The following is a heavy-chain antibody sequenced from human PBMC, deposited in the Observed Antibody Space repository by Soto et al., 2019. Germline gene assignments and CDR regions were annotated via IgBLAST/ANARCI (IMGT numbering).Heavy chain of an antibody. CDR3: ARSYHHYDFWSGYYTLDY. V-gene: IGHV3-74*01. CDR1: GFTFSSYW. CDR2: INSDGSST. Sequence: PGGSLRLSCAASGFTFSSYWMHWVRQAPGKGLVWVSRINSDGSSTSYADSVKGRFTISRDNAKNTLYLQMNSLRAEDTAVYYCARSYHHYDFWSGYYTLDYWGQGTLVTVSS. D-gene: IGHD3-3*01. J-gene: IGHJ4*02.